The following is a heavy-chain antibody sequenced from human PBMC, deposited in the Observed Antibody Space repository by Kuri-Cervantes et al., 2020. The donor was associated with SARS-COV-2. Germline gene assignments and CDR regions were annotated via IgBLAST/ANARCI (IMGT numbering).Heavy chain of an antibody. CDR1: GFTFSSYS. D-gene: IGHD4/OR15-4a*01. CDR3: AKDRVGAQDF. Sequence: GESLKISCAASGFTFSSYSMNWVRQAPGKGLEWVAVISHDGKNKKCIASGKGRFTISRDNSQNTLYLHMKSLRSEDTAMYYCAKDRVGAQDFWGQGALVTVSS. CDR2: ISHDGKNK. J-gene: IGHJ4*02. V-gene: IGHV3-30*18.